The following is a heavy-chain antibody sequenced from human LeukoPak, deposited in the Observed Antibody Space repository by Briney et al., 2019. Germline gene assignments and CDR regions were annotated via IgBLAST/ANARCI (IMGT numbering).Heavy chain of an antibody. J-gene: IGHJ4*02. Sequence: PSETLSLTCAVYGGSFSGYYWSWIRQPPGKGLEWIGEINHSGSTNYNPSLKSRVTISVDTSKNQFSLKLSSVTAADTAVYYCARRMVAATVRFDYWGQGTLVTVSS. D-gene: IGHD1-26*01. CDR3: ARRMVAATVRFDY. CDR2: INHSGST. V-gene: IGHV4-34*01. CDR1: GGSFSGYY.